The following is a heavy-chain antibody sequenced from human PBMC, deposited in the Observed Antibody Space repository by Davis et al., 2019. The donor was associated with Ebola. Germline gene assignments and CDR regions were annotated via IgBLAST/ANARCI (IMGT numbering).Heavy chain of an antibody. V-gene: IGHV4-34*01. CDR3: AKGPFVAFD. CDR2: ITHSGST. D-gene: IGHD3-3*01. Sequence: SETLSLTCNVSGGSLSGHYWSWIRQPPGKGLEWIGEITHSGSTDYNPSLQSRVTISVDMSKNAFSLKMTSVTAADTAMYYCAKGPFVAFDWGPETLVTVSS. CDR1: GGSLSGHY. J-gene: IGHJ4*02.